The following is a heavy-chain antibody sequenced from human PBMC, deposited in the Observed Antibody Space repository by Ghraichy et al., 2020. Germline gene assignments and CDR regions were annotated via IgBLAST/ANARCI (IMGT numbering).Heavy chain of an antibody. D-gene: IGHD3-3*01. CDR3: VREQGDDFWNWYFDL. CDR1: GGSITGYY. CDR2: IYYTGET. J-gene: IGHJ2*01. V-gene: IGHV4-59*01. Sequence: SETLSLSCTVSGGSITGYYWRWIRQPPGKGLEWIGYIYYTGETNYNPSLESRVTISVDRSKNQFSLNLNSVTAADTAVYYCVREQGDDFWNWYFDLWGRGTLVTVSS.